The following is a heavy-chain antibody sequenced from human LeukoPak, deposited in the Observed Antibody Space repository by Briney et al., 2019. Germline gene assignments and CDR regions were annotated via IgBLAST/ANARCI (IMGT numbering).Heavy chain of an antibody. Sequence: PGGSLRLSCAASGFTFSSYEMNWVRQAPGKGLEWVSYISSSGSTIYYADSVKGRFTISRDNAKNSLYLQMNSLRAEDTAVYYCAREAVTTSLFDYWGQGTPVTVSS. V-gene: IGHV3-48*03. CDR1: GFTFSSYE. J-gene: IGHJ4*02. CDR2: ISSSGSTI. CDR3: AREAVTTSLFDY. D-gene: IGHD4-17*01.